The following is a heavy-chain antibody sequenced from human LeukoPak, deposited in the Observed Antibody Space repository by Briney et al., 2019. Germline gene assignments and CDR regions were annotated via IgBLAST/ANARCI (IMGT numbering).Heavy chain of an antibody. V-gene: IGHV3-7*01. J-gene: IGHJ4*02. D-gene: IGHD6-13*01. CDR1: GFTFRSFW. CDR2: IKQDGSDR. Sequence: GGSLRLSCAASGFTFRSFWMSWVRQIPGKGLELVADIKQDGSDRYYVDSVKGRFTISRDNAKNALYLQMNSLRAEDTAVYYCARDLDSSSWYSLRGFDYWGQGTLVTVSS. CDR3: ARDLDSSSWYSLRGFDY.